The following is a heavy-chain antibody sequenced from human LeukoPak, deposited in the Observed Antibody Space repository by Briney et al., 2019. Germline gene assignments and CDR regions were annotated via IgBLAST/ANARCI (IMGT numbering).Heavy chain of an antibody. V-gene: IGHV4-34*01. D-gene: IGHD3-3*01. CDR3: AILRYDFWSDPQDY. CDR2: INHSGST. J-gene: IGHJ4*02. Sequence: SETLSLTCAVYGGSFSGYYWSWIRQPPGKGLEWVGEINHSGSTNYNPSLKSRVTISVDTSKNQFSLKLSSVTAADTAVYYCAILRYDFWSDPQDYWGQGTLVTVSS. CDR1: GGSFSGYY.